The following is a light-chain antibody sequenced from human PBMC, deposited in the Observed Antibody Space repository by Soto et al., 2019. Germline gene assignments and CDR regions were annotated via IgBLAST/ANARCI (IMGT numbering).Light chain of an antibody. CDR3: EYYGTYIT. Sequence: EIVLTQSPGTLSLSPGERVTLSCRASQSISNNHLAWYQQKPGQAPRLLIHGTSNRATGIPDRFSGSGSGTDFTLTFSRLEPEDFAVYYCEYYGTYITLGGGTKVDLK. J-gene: IGKJ4*01. CDR2: GTS. CDR1: QSISNNH. V-gene: IGKV3-20*01.